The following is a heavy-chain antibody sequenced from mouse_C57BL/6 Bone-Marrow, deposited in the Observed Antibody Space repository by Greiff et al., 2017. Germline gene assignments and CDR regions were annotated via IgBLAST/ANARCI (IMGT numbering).Heavy chain of an antibody. CDR3: ARKERDWYFDV. V-gene: IGHV1-54*01. J-gene: IGHJ1*03. CDR2: INPGSGGT. CDR1: GYAFTNYL. Sequence: VKLMESGAELVRPGTSVKVSCKASGYAFTNYLIEWVNQRPGQGLEWIGVINPGSGGTNYNEKFKGKATLTADKSSSTAYVQLSSLTSEDSAVYFCARKERDWYFDVWGTGTTVTVSS.